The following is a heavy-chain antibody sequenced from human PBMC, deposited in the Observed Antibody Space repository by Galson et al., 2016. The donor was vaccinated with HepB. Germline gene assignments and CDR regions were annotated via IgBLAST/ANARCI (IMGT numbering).Heavy chain of an antibody. D-gene: IGHD4-17*01. CDR3: ASRNTGMGWDYALDV. CDR2: IFHNGNT. V-gene: IGHV4/OR15-8*02. Sequence: SRVRQPPGKGLEWIGEIFHNGNTNYIPSLQSRVTIFIDRSKNQFSLNLTSVTAADTAVYYCASRNTGMGWDYALDVWGRGTTVTVS. J-gene: IGHJ6*02.